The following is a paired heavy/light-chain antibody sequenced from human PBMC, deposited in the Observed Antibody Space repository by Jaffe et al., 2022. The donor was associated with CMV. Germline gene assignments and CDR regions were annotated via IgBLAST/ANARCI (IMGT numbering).Heavy chain of an antibody. CDR3: ARDLSQGYSYSCDY. V-gene: IGHV3-33*01. D-gene: IGHD5-18*01. J-gene: IGHJ4*02. CDR1: GFTFSDYG. CDR2: IWYDGSHK. Sequence: QVQLVESGGGVVQPGGSLRLSCAASGFTFSDYGMHWVRQAPGKGLEWVAVIWYDGSHKYYSDSVKGRSAISRDNSKNTLYLQMNSLRADDTAVYYCARDLSQGYSYSCDYWGQGTLVTVSS.
Light chain of an antibody. CDR1: NSDIGGYIY. Sequence: QSALTQPASVSGSPGQSITISCTGTNSDIGGYIYVSWYQQHPGKAPKLMIYDVSNRPSGVSNRFSGSKSVNTASLTISGLQAEDEADYYCSSYTSSNTLVFGGGTKLTVL. V-gene: IGLV2-14*03. CDR2: DVS. CDR3: SSYTSSNTLV. J-gene: IGLJ3*02.